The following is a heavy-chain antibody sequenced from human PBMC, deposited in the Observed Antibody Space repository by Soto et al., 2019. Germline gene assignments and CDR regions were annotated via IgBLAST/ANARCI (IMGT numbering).Heavy chain of an antibody. J-gene: IGHJ5*02. D-gene: IGHD6-13*01. V-gene: IGHV1-46*03. CDR3: ATLIRPLGFDP. CDR2: INPSGGST. Sequence: ASVKVSCKASGYTFTSYYMHWVRQAPGQGLEWMGIINPSGGSTSYAQKFQGRVTMTRDTSTSTVYTELSSLRSEDTAVYYCATLIRPLGFDPWGQGTLVTVSS. CDR1: GYTFTSYY.